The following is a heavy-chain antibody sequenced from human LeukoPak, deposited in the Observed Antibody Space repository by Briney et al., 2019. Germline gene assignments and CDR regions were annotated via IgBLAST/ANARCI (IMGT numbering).Heavy chain of an antibody. CDR1: WFPLKSCG. J-gene: IGHJ4*02. Sequence: GRAPILPCGAPWFPLKSCGMLRVRQAPGKGLERVAVISYDGSNKYYADSVKGRFTISRDNSKNTLYLQMNSLRAEDTAVYYCAKKEVAYDYWGQGTLVTVSS. CDR2: ISYDGSNK. D-gene: IGHD5-12*01. V-gene: IGHV3-30*18. CDR3: AKKEVAYDY.